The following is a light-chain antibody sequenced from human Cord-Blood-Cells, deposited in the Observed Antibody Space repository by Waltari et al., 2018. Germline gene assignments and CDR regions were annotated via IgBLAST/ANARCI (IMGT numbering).Light chain of an antibody. CDR1: QSISSY. Sequence: DIQMTQSPSSLSASVGDRVTIPCRASQSISSYLNWYQQKPGKAPKLLIYAASSLQSGVPSRFSGSGSGTDVTLTISSLQPEDFATYYCQQSYSTPLTFGGGTKVEIK. CDR3: QQSYSTPLT. J-gene: IGKJ4*01. CDR2: AAS. V-gene: IGKV1-39*01.